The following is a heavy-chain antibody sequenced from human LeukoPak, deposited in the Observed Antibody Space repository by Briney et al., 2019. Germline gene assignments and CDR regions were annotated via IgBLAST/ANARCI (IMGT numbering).Heavy chain of an antibody. CDR3: ARRFSGSDY. D-gene: IGHD1-26*01. Sequence: PGGSLRLSCAASGFTFNSYAMHWVRQAPGKGLEWVAVISYDGSSKYYADSVKGRFTISRDNAKNSLYLQMNSLRAEDTAVYYCARRFSGSDYWGQGTLVTVSS. CDR1: GFTFNSYA. V-gene: IGHV3-30-3*01. CDR2: ISYDGSSK. J-gene: IGHJ4*02.